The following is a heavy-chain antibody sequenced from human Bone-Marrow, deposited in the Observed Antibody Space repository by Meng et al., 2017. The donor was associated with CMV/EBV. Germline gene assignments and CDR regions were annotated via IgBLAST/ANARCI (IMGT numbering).Heavy chain of an antibody. V-gene: IGHV4-34*01. CDR1: GGSFSGYY. J-gene: IGHJ6*02. CDR2: INHSGST. CDR3: ARGYSNYRYYYGMDV. Sequence: SETLSLTCAVYGGSFSGYYWSWIRQPPGKGLEWIGEINHSGSTNYNPSLKSRVTISVDTSKTQFSLKLSSVTAADTAVYYCARGYSNYRYYYGMDVWGQGTTVTVYS. D-gene: IGHD4-11*01.